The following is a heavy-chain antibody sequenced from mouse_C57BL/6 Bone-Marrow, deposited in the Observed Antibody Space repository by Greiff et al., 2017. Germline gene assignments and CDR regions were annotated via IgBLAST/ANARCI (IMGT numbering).Heavy chain of an antibody. D-gene: IGHD2-5*01. CDR1: GYTFTDHT. Sequence: VQGVESDAELVKPGASVKISCKVSGYTFTDHTIHWMKQRPEQGLEWIGYIYPRDGSTKYNEKFKGKATLTADKSSSTAYMQLNSLTSEDSAVYFCARSLYSNHGEGAMDYWGQGTSVTVSS. V-gene: IGHV1-78*01. CDR3: ARSLYSNHGEGAMDY. CDR2: IYPRDGST. J-gene: IGHJ4*01.